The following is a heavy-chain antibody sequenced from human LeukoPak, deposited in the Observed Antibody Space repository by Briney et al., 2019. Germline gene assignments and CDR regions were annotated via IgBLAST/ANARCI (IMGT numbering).Heavy chain of an antibody. CDR3: ARSNYYGSGTPDYYYGMDV. J-gene: IGHJ6*04. CDR2: IIPIFGTS. Sequence: SVKVSCTATGGTFNSYGASWVRQAPGQGLEWMGGIIPIFGTSTYAQKFQGRVTITADESTSTAYMELSSLRSEDTAVYYCARSNYYGSGTPDYYYGMDVWGIGTTVTVSS. CDR1: GGTFNSYG. V-gene: IGHV1-69*13. D-gene: IGHD3-10*01.